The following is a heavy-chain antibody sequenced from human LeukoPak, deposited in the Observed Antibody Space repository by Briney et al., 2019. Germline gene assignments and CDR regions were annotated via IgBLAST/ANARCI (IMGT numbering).Heavy chain of an antibody. CDR2: IYYSGST. V-gene: IGHV4-30-4*01. CDR1: GGSISSGDYY. CDR3: ARVIGYYGSGSPDY. J-gene: IGHJ4*02. D-gene: IGHD3-10*01. Sequence: PSETLSPTCTVSGGSISSGDYYWSWIRQPPGKGLEWIGYIYYSGSTYYNPSLKSRVTISVDTSKNQFSLKLSSVTAADTAVYYCARVIGYYGSGSPDYWGQGTLVTVSS.